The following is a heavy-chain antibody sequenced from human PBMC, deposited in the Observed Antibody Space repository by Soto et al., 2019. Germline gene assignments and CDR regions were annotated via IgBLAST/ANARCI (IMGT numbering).Heavy chain of an antibody. CDR1: GYTFTGYY. Sequence: ASVKVSCKASGYTFTGYYMHWVRQAPGQGLEWMGWINPNSGGTNYAQKFQGWVTMTRDTSISTAYMELSRLRSDDTAVYYCARDLPIYGSGSYYIPAPQYYFDYWGQGTLVTVSS. J-gene: IGHJ4*02. V-gene: IGHV1-2*04. CDR2: INPNSGGT. D-gene: IGHD3-10*01. CDR3: ARDLPIYGSGSYYIPAPQYYFDY.